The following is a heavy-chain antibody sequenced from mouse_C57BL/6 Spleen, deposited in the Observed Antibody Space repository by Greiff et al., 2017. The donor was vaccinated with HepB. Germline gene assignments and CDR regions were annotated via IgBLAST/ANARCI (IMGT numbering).Heavy chain of an antibody. J-gene: IGHJ4*01. CDR2: LWSGGST. CDR3: ASQYLLGAHYAMDY. CDR1: GFSLTSYG. V-gene: IGHV2-5*01. Sequence: VQLVESGPGLVQPSQSLSITCTVSGFSLTSYGVHWVRQSPGKGLEWLGVLWSGGSTDYNSAFMSRLSITKDNSKSQVFFKMNSLQADDTSIYYCASQYLLGAHYAMDYWGQGTSVTVSS. D-gene: IGHD2-1*01.